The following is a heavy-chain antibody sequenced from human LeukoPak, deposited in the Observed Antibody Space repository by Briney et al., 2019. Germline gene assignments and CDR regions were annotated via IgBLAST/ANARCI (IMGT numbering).Heavy chain of an antibody. CDR2: ISWNSGSI. V-gene: IGHV3-9*01. J-gene: IGHJ4*02. CDR3: AKANHYGDYLDY. CDR1: GFTFDDYA. Sequence: GRSLRLSCAASGFTFDDYAMYWVRQAPGKGLEWVSGISWNSGSIVYADSVKGRFTISRDNAKDSLYLQMNSLRAEDTALYYCAKANHYGDYLDYWGQGTLATVSS. D-gene: IGHD4-17*01.